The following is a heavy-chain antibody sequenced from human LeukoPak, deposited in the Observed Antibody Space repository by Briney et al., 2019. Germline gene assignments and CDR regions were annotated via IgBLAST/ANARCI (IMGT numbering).Heavy chain of an antibody. Sequence: ASVKVSCKASGYAFTCYYIHWVRQAAGQGVEWMGWINPNSGGTNYAQRFQGRVNMTRDTSITTAFLELSRLRSDDTAVYYCARYSNYFAFDYWGQGILVTVSS. CDR1: GYAFTCYY. V-gene: IGHV1-2*02. CDR2: INPNSGGT. D-gene: IGHD4-11*01. CDR3: ARYSNYFAFDY. J-gene: IGHJ4*02.